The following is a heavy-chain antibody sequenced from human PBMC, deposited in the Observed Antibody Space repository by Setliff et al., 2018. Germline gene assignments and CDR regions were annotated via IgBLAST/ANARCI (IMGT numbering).Heavy chain of an antibody. D-gene: IGHD6-19*01. CDR1: GFLFSTYT. V-gene: IGHV3-21*01. CDR3: ARARPGLAVTGPPYYFDY. J-gene: IGHJ4*02. Sequence: LRLSCSASGFLFSTYTMNWVRQAPGKGLEWVSSLTSRGNYIYYSDSVKGLFTISRDNARKSVDLQMNSLTADDTAVYYCARARPGLAVTGPPYYFDYWGQGILVTVSS. CDR2: LTSRGNYI.